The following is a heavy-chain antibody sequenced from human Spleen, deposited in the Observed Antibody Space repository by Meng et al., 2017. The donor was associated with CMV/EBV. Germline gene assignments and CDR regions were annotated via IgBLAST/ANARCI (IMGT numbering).Heavy chain of an antibody. D-gene: IGHD1-26*01. V-gene: IGHV3-30*02. CDR3: ARSGSYSVGPNYFDY. CDR2: IRYDGSNE. CDR1: GFTFSSSG. J-gene: IGHJ4*02. Sequence: GESLKISCAGSGFTFSSSGMNWVRQAPGKGLEWVAFIRYDGSNEHYVDSVKGRFTISRDNSKNTLYLQMNSLRAEDTAVYYCARSGSYSVGPNYFDYWGQGTLVTVSS.